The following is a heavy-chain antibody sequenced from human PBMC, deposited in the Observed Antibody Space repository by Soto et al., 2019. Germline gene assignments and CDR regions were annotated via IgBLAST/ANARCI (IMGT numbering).Heavy chain of an antibody. CDR1: GFTFSNYA. V-gene: IGHV3-30-3*01. CDR2: ISYDGSNK. D-gene: IGHD7-27*01. Sequence: QVQLVESGGGVVQPGRSLRLSCAASGFTFSNYAMHWVRQAPGKGLEWVAVISYDGSNKYYADSVKGRFTISRDNSKNTLYLQMNSLRAEDTAVYYCAREQYGEYYFDYRGQGTLVTVSS. CDR3: AREQYGEYYFDY. J-gene: IGHJ4*02.